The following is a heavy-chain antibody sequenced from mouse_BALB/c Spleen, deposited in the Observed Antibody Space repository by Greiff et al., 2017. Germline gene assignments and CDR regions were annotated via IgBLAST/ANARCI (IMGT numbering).Heavy chain of an antibody. Sequence: EVMLVESGGGLVKPGGSLKLSCAASGFTFSDYYMYWVRQTPEKRLEWVATISDGGSYTYYPDSVKGRFTISRDNAKNNLYLQMSSLKSEDTAMYYCARNYGNYGGVWFAYWGQGTLVTVSA. V-gene: IGHV5-4*02. J-gene: IGHJ3*01. CDR1: GFTFSDYY. CDR3: ARNYGNYGGVWFAY. D-gene: IGHD2-1*01. CDR2: ISDGGSYT.